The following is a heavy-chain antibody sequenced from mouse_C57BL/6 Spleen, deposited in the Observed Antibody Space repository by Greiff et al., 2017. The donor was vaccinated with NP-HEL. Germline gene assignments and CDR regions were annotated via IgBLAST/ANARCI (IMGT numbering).Heavy chain of an antibody. D-gene: IGHD1-1*01. J-gene: IGHJ1*03. Sequence: EVHLVESGEGLVKPGGSLKLSCAASGFTFSSYAMSWVRQTPEKRLEWVAYISSGGDYIYYADTVKGRFTISRDNARNTLYLQMSSLKSEDTAMYYCTRDPGSSPWYFDVWGTGTTVTVSS. V-gene: IGHV5-9-1*02. CDR1: GFTFSSYA. CDR3: TRDPGSSPWYFDV. CDR2: ISSGGDYI.